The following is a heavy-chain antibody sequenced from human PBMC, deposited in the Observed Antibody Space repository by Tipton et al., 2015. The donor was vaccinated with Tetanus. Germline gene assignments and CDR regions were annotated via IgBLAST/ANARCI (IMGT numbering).Heavy chain of an antibody. CDR1: GGSFSGHY. D-gene: IGHD6-19*01. CDR3: ARPVKQWLVPVDS. Sequence: TLSLTCAVSGGSFSGHYWSWIRQPPGEGLEWIGEINPSGGASYIPSLKSRVTISVDTSKNQFSLKLTSVTAADTAVYYCARPVKQWLVPVDSWGQGNLVTVS. CDR2: INPSGGA. V-gene: IGHV4-34*01. J-gene: IGHJ4*02.